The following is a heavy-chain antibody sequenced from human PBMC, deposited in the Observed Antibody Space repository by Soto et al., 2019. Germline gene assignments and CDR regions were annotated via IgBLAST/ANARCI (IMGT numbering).Heavy chain of an antibody. CDR3: AWGDCGGDCYTFDY. Sequence: QVQLVQSGAEVKKSGASVKVSCKASGYTFTSYAMHWVRQAPGQRLEWMGWINAGNGNTKYSQKFQGRVTITRDTSASTAYMELSSLRSEDTAVYYCAWGDCGGDCYTFDYWGQGTLVTVSS. CDR1: GYTFTSYA. J-gene: IGHJ4*02. D-gene: IGHD2-21*01. V-gene: IGHV1-3*01. CDR2: INAGNGNT.